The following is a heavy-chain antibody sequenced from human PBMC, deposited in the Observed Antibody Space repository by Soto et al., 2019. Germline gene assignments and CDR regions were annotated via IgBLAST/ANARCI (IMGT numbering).Heavy chain of an antibody. J-gene: IGHJ4*02. Sequence: EVQLLESGGGLVQPGGSQTLSCAASGFTFSSYAMSWGRQAPGKGLEWVSAISGGGNDRFYADSVKGRFTISRDNSRNTLYLHMNSLRAEDTAVHYCAKRLFRAATDTEPFDSWGQGALVNVSS. CDR2: ISGGGNDR. CDR3: AKRLFRAATDTEPFDS. CDR1: GFTFSSYA. V-gene: IGHV3-23*01. D-gene: IGHD6-13*01.